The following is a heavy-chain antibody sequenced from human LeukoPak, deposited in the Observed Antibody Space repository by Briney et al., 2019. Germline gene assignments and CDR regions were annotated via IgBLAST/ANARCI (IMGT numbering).Heavy chain of an antibody. CDR1: GFSFSGFG. V-gene: IGHV3-48*02. CDR2: IGSSDSAGGNI. Sequence: GGSLRLSCAASGFSFSGFGMNWVRQAPGKGLEWISYIGSSDSAGGNIYYAVSVKGRFTVSRGNAKDSLFLQMNSLQDADTAVYYCARAPTPYFTYYMDVWGKGTTVTVSS. CDR3: ARAPTPYFTYYMDV. J-gene: IGHJ6*03. D-gene: IGHD2-21*01.